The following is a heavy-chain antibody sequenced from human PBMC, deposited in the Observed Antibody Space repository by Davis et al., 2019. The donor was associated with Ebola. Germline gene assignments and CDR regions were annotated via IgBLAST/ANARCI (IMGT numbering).Heavy chain of an antibody. CDR1: GFTFSSYA. CDR2: ISGSGGST. V-gene: IGHV3-23*01. J-gene: IGHJ4*02. CDR3: AKRDYYDSSGGFGHEYYFDY. D-gene: IGHD3-22*01. Sequence: GESLKISCAASGFTFSSYAMSWVRQAPGKGLEWVSAISGSGGSTYYADSVKGRFTISRDNSKNTLYLQMNSLRAEDTAVYYCAKRDYYDSSGGFGHEYYFDYWGQGTLVTVSS.